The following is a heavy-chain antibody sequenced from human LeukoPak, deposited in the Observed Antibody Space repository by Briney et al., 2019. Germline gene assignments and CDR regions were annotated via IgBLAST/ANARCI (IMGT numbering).Heavy chain of an antibody. Sequence: GASLKISCKGSGYRFINYWIAWVRQKPGKGLECMGIIYPDDSDISYSPSFQGQVTMSVDKSISTAYLQWNSLKASDTAVYYCARGVAAVGPFFDYWGQGTLVTVSS. J-gene: IGHJ4*02. V-gene: IGHV5-51*01. CDR2: IYPDDSDI. CDR1: GYRFINYW. CDR3: ARGVAAVGPFFDY. D-gene: IGHD6-13*01.